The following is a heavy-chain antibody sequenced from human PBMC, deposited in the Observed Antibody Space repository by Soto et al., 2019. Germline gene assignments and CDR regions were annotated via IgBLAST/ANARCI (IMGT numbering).Heavy chain of an antibody. D-gene: IGHD3-3*01. CDR1: GGSFSGYY. Sequence: SETLSLTCAVYGGSFSGYYWSWIRQPPGKGLEWIGEINHSGSTNYNPSLKSRVTISVDTSKNQFSLKLSYVTAADTAVYYCARGIMYYDFWSGSYGGDVWGQGTTVTVSS. CDR2: INHSGST. J-gene: IGHJ6*02. V-gene: IGHV4-34*01. CDR3: ARGIMYYDFWSGSYGGDV.